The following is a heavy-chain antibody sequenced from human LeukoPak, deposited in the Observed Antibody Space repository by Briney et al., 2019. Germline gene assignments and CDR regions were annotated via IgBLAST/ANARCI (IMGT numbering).Heavy chain of an antibody. CDR2: MNPNSGNT. V-gene: IGHV1-8*03. Sequence: ASVKVSCKASGYTFTSYAMNWVRQATGQGLEWMGWMNPNSGNTGYAQKFQGRVTITRNTSISTAYMELSGLRSEDTAVYYCARGNQYYFDYWGQGTLVTVSS. J-gene: IGHJ4*02. CDR1: GYTFTSYA. CDR3: ARGNQYYFDY. D-gene: IGHD1-14*01.